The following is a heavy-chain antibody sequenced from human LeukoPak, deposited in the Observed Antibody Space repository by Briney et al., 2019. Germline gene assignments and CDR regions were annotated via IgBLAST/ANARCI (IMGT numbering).Heavy chain of an antibody. Sequence: APVKVSCTTSAYTFTGNYIHWVRQGPGQGLEWMGGINPDRGGTKYAQKFQGRVAMTRDTAISTDYMELSRLTSDDTAVYYCVREGGSSNWFVWGQGTLVT. J-gene: IGHJ4*02. CDR1: AYTFTGNY. D-gene: IGHD1-26*01. V-gene: IGHV1-2*02. CDR3: VREGGSSNWFV. CDR2: INPDRGGT.